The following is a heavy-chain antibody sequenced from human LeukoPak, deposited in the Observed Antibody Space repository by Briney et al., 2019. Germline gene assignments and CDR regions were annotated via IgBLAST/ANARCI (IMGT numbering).Heavy chain of an antibody. J-gene: IGHJ5*02. D-gene: IGHD1-26*01. CDR1: GFTFSSYS. Sequence: GGSLTLSCAASGFTFSSYSMNWVRQAPGKGREWVSYISSSSSTIYYTHSVKGRFTISRDNAKNSLYLQMNSLRAEDTAVYYCAKGRNGAAPYELLTRGRRGEVAHHWFDPWGQGTLVTVSS. CDR3: AKGRNGAAPYELLTRGRRGEVAHHWFDP. CDR2: ISSSSSTI. V-gene: IGHV3-48*01.